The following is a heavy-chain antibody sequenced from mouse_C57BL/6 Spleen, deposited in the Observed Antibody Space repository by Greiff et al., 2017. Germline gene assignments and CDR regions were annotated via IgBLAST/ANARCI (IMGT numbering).Heavy chain of an antibody. J-gene: IGHJ2*01. V-gene: IGHV1-69*01. CDR3: ARWGSIFDY. Sequence: QVQLKQPGAELVMPGASVKLSCKASGYTFTSYWMHWVKQRPGQGLEWIGEIDPSDSYTNYNQKCKGKSTLTVDKSSSTAYMQLSSLTSEDSAVYYCARWGSIFDYWGQGTTLTVSS. CDR2: IDPSDSYT. D-gene: IGHD1-1*01. CDR1: GYTFTSYW.